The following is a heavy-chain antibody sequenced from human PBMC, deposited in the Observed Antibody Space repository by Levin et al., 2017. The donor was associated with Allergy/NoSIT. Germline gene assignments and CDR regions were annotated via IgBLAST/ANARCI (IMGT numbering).Heavy chain of an antibody. D-gene: IGHD6-6*01. CDR2: VDHSGNT. CDR1: GVSFSDYY. CDR3: SRGGRRGLKQRLGAARRYYFDY. V-gene: IGHV4-34*01. Sequence: SETLSLTCAVSGVSFSDYYWTWIRQSPGKGLEWIGEVDHSGNTNYNPSLKSRITLSVESSKIQFSLTLTSVTAADTATYFCSRGGRRGLKQRLGAARRYYFDYWGQGTLVSVSS. J-gene: IGHJ4*02.